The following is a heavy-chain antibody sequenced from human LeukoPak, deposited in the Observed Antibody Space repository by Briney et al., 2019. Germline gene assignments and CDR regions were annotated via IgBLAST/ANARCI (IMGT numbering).Heavy chain of an antibody. V-gene: IGHV7-4-1*02. CDR3: ARDPPFYDSSGYKAFDI. CDR2: INTNTGNP. Sequence: ASVKVSCKASGYTFTSYAMNWVRQAPGQGLEWMGWINTNTGNPTYAQGFTGRFVFSLDTSVSTAYLQISSLKAEDTAVYYCARDPPFYDSSGYKAFDIWGQGTMVTDSS. J-gene: IGHJ3*02. CDR1: GYTFTSYA. D-gene: IGHD3-22*01.